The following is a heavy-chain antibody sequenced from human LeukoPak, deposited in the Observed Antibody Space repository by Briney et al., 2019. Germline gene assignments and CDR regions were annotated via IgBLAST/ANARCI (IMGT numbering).Heavy chain of an antibody. V-gene: IGHV1-18*04. CDR2: ISAYNGNT. D-gene: IGHD6-13*01. CDR3: ARDRNIAAAGTRSLDY. CDR1: GYTFTSYG. Sequence: ASVTVSCTASGYTFTSYGISWVRQAPGQGREWMGWISAYNGNTNYAQKLQGRVTMTTDTSTSTAYMELRSLRSDDTAVYYCARDRNIAAAGTRSLDYWGQGTLVTVSS. J-gene: IGHJ4*02.